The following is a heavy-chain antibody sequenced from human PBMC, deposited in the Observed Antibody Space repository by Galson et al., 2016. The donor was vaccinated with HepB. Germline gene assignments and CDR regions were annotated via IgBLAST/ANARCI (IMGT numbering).Heavy chain of an antibody. J-gene: IGHJ6*02. V-gene: IGHV1-8*02. CDR1: GYIFTSYD. CDR3: ARPLPNVGYGMDV. CDR2: MNPKSGTT. D-gene: IGHD2-15*01. Sequence: SVKVSCKASGYIFTSYDINWVRQAPGQGLEWVGWMNPKSGTTGFAQKFQGRVTLTRSTALGTAYMELNSLRTEDTAVYYCARPLPNVGYGMDVWGQGTTVTVSS.